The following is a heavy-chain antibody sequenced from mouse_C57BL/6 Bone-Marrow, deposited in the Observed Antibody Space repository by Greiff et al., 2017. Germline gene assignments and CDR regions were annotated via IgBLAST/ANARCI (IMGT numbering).Heavy chain of an antibody. D-gene: IGHD1-1*01. V-gene: IGHV1-47*01. Sequence: VQLQESGAELVKPGASVKMSCKASGYTFTTYPIEWMKQNPGKSLEWIGNFHPYNDDTKYNEKFKGKATLTVEKSSSTVYLELSRLTSDDPAVYYCARSYYGSSRYWYFDVWGTGTTVTVSS. CDR1: GYTFTTYP. CDR2: FHPYNDDT. CDR3: ARSYYGSSRYWYFDV. J-gene: IGHJ1*03.